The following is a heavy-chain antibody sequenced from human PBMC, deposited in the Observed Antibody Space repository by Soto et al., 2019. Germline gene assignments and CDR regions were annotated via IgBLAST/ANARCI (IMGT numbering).Heavy chain of an antibody. Sequence: EVQLVETGGGLIQPGGSLRLSCAASGFIVSSNYMSWVRQATGKGLEWVSVIYSGGSTYYADAVKGRFNISRDNSKNTLYLQMNSMIAEDTAVYYCAREVVVTAPSALSYYYGMDVWGQGTTVTVSS. CDR2: IYSGGST. D-gene: IGHD2-21*02. V-gene: IGHV3-53*02. CDR3: AREVVVTAPSALSYYYGMDV. J-gene: IGHJ6*02. CDR1: GFIVSSNY.